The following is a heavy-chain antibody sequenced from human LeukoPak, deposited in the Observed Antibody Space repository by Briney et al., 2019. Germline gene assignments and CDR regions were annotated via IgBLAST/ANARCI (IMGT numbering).Heavy chain of an antibody. J-gene: IGHJ5*02. CDR3: AKDRAATIQGRWFDL. Sequence: GGSLRLSCAASGFTFSSYTMSWVRQAPGKGLEWISYISGYSSTIYYADSVKDRFTISRDNAKNSLYLQMNSLRVEDTALYYCAKDRAATIQGRWFDLWGQGTLVTVSS. V-gene: IGHV3-48*04. CDR2: ISGYSSTI. D-gene: IGHD5-12*01. CDR1: GFTFSSYT.